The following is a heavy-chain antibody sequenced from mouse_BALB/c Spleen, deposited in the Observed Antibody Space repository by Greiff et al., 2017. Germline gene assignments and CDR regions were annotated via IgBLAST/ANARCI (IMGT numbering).Heavy chain of an antibody. CDR2: INSNGGST. D-gene: IGHD1-1*02. CDR1: GFTFSSYG. Sequence: EVMLVESGGGLVQPGGSLKLSCAASGFTFSSYGMSWVRQTPDKRLELVATINSNGGSTYYPDSVKGRFTISRDNAKNTLYLQMSSLKSEDTAMYYCAREGGNLYYAMDYWGQGTSVTVSS. CDR3: AREGGNLYYAMDY. V-gene: IGHV5-6-3*01. J-gene: IGHJ4*01.